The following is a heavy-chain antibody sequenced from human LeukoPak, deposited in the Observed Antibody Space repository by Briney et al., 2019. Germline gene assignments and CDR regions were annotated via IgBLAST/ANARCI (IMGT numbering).Heavy chain of an antibody. D-gene: IGHD3-22*01. V-gene: IGHV1-69*01. CDR2: IIPIFGTA. Sequence: VASVKVYCKASGDTFSSYAISWVRQAPGQGLEWMGGIIPIFGTANYAQKFQGRVTITADESTSTAYMELSSLRSEDTAVYYCARAREMYYYDSIDYWGQGTLVTVSS. CDR3: ARAREMYYYDSIDY. CDR1: GDTFSSYA. J-gene: IGHJ4*02.